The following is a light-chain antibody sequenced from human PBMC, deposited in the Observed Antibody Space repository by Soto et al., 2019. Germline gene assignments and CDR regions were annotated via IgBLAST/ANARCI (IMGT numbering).Light chain of an antibody. V-gene: IGKV1-5*03. J-gene: IGKJ4*02. CDR3: QQYNSYSRT. Sequence: DTPMPQSLSTLLHSVGERVTITCGASQSISSWLAWYQQKPGKAPKLLIYKASSLESGVPSRFSGSGSGTEFTLTISSLQPDDFATYYCQQYNSYSRTFGRGTKVDIK. CDR2: KAS. CDR1: QSISSW.